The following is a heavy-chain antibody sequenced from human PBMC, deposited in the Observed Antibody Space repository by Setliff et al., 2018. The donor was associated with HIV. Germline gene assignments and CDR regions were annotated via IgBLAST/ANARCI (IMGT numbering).Heavy chain of an antibody. CDR1: GFSFSSHW. CDR2: ISSSGSTI. CDR3: ARDVSPLRFLEWPVTGYFDY. J-gene: IGHJ4*02. V-gene: IGHV3-48*03. Sequence: LRLSCVASGFSFSSHWMHWVRQAPGKGLAWVSYISSSGSTIYYADSVKGRFTISRDNAKNSLYLQMNSLRAEDTAVYYCARDVSPLRFLEWPVTGYFDYWGQGTLVTVSS. D-gene: IGHD3-3*01.